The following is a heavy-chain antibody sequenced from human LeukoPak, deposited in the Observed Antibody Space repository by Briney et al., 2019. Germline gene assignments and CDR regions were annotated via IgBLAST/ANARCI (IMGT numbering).Heavy chain of an antibody. Sequence: GASVKVSCKASGGTFSSYAISWVRQAPGRGLEWMGRIIPILGIANYAQKFQGRVTITADKSTSTAYMELSSLRSEDTAVYYCARVRRWYRVGVDYWGQGTLVTVSS. D-gene: IGHD6-13*01. CDR2: IIPILGIA. J-gene: IGHJ4*02. CDR3: ARVRRWYRVGVDY. CDR1: GGTFSSYA. V-gene: IGHV1-69*04.